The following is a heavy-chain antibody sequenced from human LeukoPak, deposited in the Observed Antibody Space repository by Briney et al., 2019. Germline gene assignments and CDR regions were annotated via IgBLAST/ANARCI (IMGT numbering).Heavy chain of an antibody. CDR3: AREEFYGDPGGY. CDR1: GGSISSYY. J-gene: IGHJ4*02. D-gene: IGHD4-17*01. CDR2: IYYSGST. Sequence: SETLSLTCTVSGGSISSYYWSWIRQPPGKGLEWIGYIYYSGSTNYNPSLKSRVTISVDTSKNQFSLKLSSVTAADTAVYYCAREEFYGDPGGYWGQGTLVTVSS. V-gene: IGHV4-59*12.